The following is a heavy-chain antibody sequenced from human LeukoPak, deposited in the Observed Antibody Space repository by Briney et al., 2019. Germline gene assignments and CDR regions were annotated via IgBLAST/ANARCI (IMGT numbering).Heavy chain of an antibody. Sequence: GVSLKISCKGSGYSFTSYWIGWVRPMPGKGLEWMGIIYPGDSDTRYSPSFQGQVTISADKSISTAYLQWSSLKASDTAMYYCASRTTVVTGAFDIWGQGTMVTVSS. V-gene: IGHV5-51*01. CDR1: GYSFTSYW. D-gene: IGHD4-23*01. CDR3: ASRTTVVTGAFDI. J-gene: IGHJ3*02. CDR2: IYPGDSDT.